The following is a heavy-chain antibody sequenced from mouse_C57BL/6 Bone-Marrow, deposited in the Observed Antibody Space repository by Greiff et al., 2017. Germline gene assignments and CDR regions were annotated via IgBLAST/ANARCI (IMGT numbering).Heavy chain of an antibody. CDR2: IYPYNGVS. CDR3: SRLDGYYWYCYV. D-gene: IGHD2-3*01. Sequence: EVKLQESGPELVKPGASVKISCKASGYSFTGYYMHWVKQRPGNILDWIGYIYPYNGVSSYNQKFKGKATLTVDKYSSTAYMELRSLTSEDSAVYYCSRLDGYYWYCYVWRTGTTVTLS. CDR1: GYSFTGYY. J-gene: IGHJ1*03. V-gene: IGHV1-31*01.